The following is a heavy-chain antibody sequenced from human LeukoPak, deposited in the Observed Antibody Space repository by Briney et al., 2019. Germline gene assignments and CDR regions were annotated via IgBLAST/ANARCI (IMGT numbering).Heavy chain of an antibody. D-gene: IGHD2-21*02. CDR1: GYAFTDYY. J-gene: IGHJ4*02. CDR3: ARGHAVTASFDF. V-gene: IGHV1-2*02. CDR2: INPNSGAT. Sequence: ASVKVSCKASGYAFTDYYMYWVRQAPGQGLEWMGLINPNSGATNYAQKFQGRVTMSRDTSIRTAYMELSSLISDDTAVYYCARGHAVTASFDFWGQGALVTVSS.